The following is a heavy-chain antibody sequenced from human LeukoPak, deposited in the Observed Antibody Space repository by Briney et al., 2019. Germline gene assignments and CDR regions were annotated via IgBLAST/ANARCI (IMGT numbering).Heavy chain of an antibody. D-gene: IGHD5-18*01. CDR1: GFTFSSYW. V-gene: IGHV3-7*03. CDR3: ARDRPGTAMATGWFDP. J-gene: IGHJ5*02. Sequence: GGSLRLSCAASGFTFSSYWMGWVRQAPGKRLEWVANMNIDGSEKYYADSVKGRFTISRDNARNSLYLQMNSLRAEDTAVYYCARDRPGTAMATGWFDPWGQGTLVTVSS. CDR2: MNIDGSEK.